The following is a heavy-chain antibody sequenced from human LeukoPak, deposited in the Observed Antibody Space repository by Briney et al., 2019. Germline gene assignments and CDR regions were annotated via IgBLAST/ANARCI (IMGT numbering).Heavy chain of an antibody. CDR3: ARDSGAFDI. CDR1: GFTFSSYP. CDR2: ISYDVSNK. J-gene: IGHJ3*02. V-gene: IGHV3-30*04. Sequence: PGRSLRLSCAASGFTFSSYPMHWVRQAPGKGLEWVACISYDVSNKFYADSVKGRFTISRDNSKNTLYLQINSLRGEDTAVYYCARDSGAFDIWGQGTMVTVSS.